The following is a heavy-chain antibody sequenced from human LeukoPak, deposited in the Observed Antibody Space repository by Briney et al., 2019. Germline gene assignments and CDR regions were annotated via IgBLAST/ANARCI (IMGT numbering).Heavy chain of an antibody. V-gene: IGHV3-9*01. CDR3: AKDSTIAAAGSAYDAFDI. D-gene: IGHD6-13*01. J-gene: IGHJ3*02. CDR1: GFTFDDYA. CDR2: ISWNSGSI. Sequence: GGSLRLSCAASGFTFDDYAMHWVRQAPGKGLEWVSGISWNSGSIGYADSVKGRFTISRDNAKNSLYLQMNSLRAEDTALYYCAKDSTIAAAGSAYDAFDIWGQGTMVTVSS.